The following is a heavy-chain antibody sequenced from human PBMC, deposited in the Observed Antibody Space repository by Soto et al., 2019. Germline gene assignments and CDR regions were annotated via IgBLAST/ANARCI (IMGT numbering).Heavy chain of an antibody. Sequence: QVQLVESGGGVVQPGRSLRLSCAASGFTFSSYGMHWVRQAPGKGLEWVAVISYDGSKKYYADSVKGRFTISRDNSKNTLYLQMNSLRAEDTAVYYCAKDHRYGSGSYIDYWGQGTLVTVSS. D-gene: IGHD3-10*01. CDR1: GFTFSSYG. CDR3: AKDHRYGSGSYIDY. V-gene: IGHV3-30*18. J-gene: IGHJ4*02. CDR2: ISYDGSKK.